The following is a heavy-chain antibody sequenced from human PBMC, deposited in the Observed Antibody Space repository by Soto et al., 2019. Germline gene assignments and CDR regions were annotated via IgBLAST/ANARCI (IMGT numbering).Heavy chain of an antibody. CDR2: INPNGGST. Sequence: QVHLVQSGAEVKKPGASVKVSCKASGYIFINYYIHWVRQAPGQGLDWIGIINPNGGSTNYAQKFRCRVAVARDTSTSTVYMHLSSLRADDTAVYYCARESAAVDYLGQRTLVTVSS. V-gene: IGHV1-46*01. J-gene: IGHJ4*02. CDR1: GYIFINYY. CDR3: ARESAAVDY. D-gene: IGHD6-13*01.